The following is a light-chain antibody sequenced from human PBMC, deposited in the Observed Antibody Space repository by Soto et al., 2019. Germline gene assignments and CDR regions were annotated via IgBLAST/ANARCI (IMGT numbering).Light chain of an antibody. CDR3: QHYYSTPRT. CDR1: QSVLYSSNNKNY. CDR2: WAS. J-gene: IGKJ1*01. V-gene: IGKV4-1*01. Sequence: DIVMTQSPDSLAVSLGERATINCKSSQSVLYSSNNKNYLAWYQQKPGQPPKLLIYWASTRESGVPDRFSGSGSGTDFTRTISSLQAEDVAVYYCQHYYSTPRTFGQGTKVEIK.